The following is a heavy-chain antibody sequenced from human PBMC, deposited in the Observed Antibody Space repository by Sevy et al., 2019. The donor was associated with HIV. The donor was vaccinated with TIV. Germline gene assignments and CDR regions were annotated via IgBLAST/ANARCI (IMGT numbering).Heavy chain of an antibody. CDR3: AKSRGPYYDSSGYAFDI. D-gene: IGHD3-22*01. CDR2: ISYDGSNK. V-gene: IGHV3-30*18. J-gene: IGHJ3*02. CDR1: VFTFSSYG. Sequence: GGSLRLSCAASVFTFSSYGMHWVRQAPGKGLEWVAVISYDGSNKYYADSVKGRFTISRDNSKNTLYLQMNSLRAEDTAVYYCAKSRGPYYDSSGYAFDIWGQGTMVTVSS.